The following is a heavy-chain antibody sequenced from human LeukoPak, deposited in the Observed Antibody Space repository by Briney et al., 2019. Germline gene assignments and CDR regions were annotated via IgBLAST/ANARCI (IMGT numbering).Heavy chain of an antibody. D-gene: IGHD4-17*01. V-gene: IGHV3-23*01. CDR3: AKDPNGDYIGTFDV. CDR2: IDVNGRDI. CDR1: KFDFYKYG. J-gene: IGHJ3*01. Sequence: PGGSLRLSCSTYKFDFYKYGLTWVRQAPGKGLEWVASIDVNGRDIQYAASVQGRFTISRDNPRNTLYLQMNSLTVDDTGVYYCAKDPNGDYIGTFDVWGQGTKVTVS.